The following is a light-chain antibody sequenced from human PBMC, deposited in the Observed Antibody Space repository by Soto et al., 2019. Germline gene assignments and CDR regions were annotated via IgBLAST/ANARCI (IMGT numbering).Light chain of an antibody. Sequence: EIVLTQSPGTLSLSPGERATLSCRASQGISINYLAWYQQKPGQAPRLLIYGASSRATGIPDRFSGSGSGTDFTLTISRLEPEDFAVYYCQQYGSSPGTFGQGTKVDIK. CDR1: QGISINY. J-gene: IGKJ1*01. V-gene: IGKV3-20*01. CDR2: GAS. CDR3: QQYGSSPGT.